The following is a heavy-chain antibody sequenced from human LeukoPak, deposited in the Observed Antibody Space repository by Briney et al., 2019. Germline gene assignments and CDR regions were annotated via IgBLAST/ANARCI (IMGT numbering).Heavy chain of an antibody. CDR1: GYTFTSYD. J-gene: IGHJ4*02. CDR3: ARGLRYCSGGSCYPTRDY. Sequence: ASVKVSCKASGYTFTSYDINWVRQATGQGLEWMGWMNPNSGNTGYAQKFQGRVTMTRNTSIRTAYMELSSLRSEDTAVYYCARGLRYCSGGSCYPTRDYWGQGTLVTVSS. V-gene: IGHV1-8*01. D-gene: IGHD2-15*01. CDR2: MNPNSGNT.